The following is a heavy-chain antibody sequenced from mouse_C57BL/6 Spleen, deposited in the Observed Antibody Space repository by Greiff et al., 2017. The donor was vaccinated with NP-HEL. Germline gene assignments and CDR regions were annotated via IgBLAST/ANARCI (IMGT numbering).Heavy chain of an antibody. CDR1: GFTFTDYY. D-gene: IGHD1-1*01. V-gene: IGHV7-3*01. CDR3: ARSGSSCFDY. CDR2: IRNKANGYTT. Sequence: DVKLVESGGGLVQPGGSLSLSCAASGFTFTDYYMSWVRQPPGKALEWLGFIRNKANGYTTEYSASVKGRFTISRDNSQSILYLQMNALRAEDSATYYCARSGSSCFDYWGQGTTLTVSS. J-gene: IGHJ2*01.